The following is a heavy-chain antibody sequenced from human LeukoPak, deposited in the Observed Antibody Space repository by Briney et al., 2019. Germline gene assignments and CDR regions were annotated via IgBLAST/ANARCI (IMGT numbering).Heavy chain of an antibody. V-gene: IGHV3-30*18. Sequence: GGSLRLSCAVSGFTFSSYGMHWVRQAPGKGLEWVAVISYDGSNKYYADSVKGRFTISRDNSKNTLYLQMNSLRAEDTAVYYCAKDRNGYFDYWGQGTLVTVSS. D-gene: IGHD2-8*01. CDR3: AKDRNGYFDY. CDR1: GFTFSSYG. CDR2: ISYDGSNK. J-gene: IGHJ4*02.